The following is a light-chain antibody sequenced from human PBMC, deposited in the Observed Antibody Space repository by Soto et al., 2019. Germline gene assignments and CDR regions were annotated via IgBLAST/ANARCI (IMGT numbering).Light chain of an antibody. Sequence: EIVMTQSPATLSVSPGEGATLSCRASQSVSSKLAWYQQKPGQAPRLLIYGASTRATGIPARFSGSGSGTEFTLIISSLQSEDSAVYYCQQYGSSSWTFGQGTKVDIK. J-gene: IGKJ1*01. CDR3: QQYGSSSWT. V-gene: IGKV3-15*01. CDR2: GAS. CDR1: QSVSSK.